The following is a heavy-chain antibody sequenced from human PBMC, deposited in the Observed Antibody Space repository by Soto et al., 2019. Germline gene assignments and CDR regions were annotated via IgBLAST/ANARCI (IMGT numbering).Heavy chain of an antibody. CDR2: ISVDGYKK. CDR3: ARDPPPYSADFLTFFGLDV. D-gene: IGHD3-3*02. V-gene: IGHV3-30*15. CDR1: GFTFKSFA. J-gene: IGHJ6*02. Sequence: QVELVESGGDVVQPGKSLRLSCVGSGFTFKSFAMHWVRQASGKGLEWVAGISVDGYKKYYSDSVEGRFTISRDNSRNTVYLEVSSLTVEDTAVYFCARDPPPYSADFLTFFGLDVWGQGTRVTVSS.